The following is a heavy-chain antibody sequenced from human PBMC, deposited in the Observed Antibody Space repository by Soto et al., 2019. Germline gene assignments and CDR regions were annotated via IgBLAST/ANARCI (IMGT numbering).Heavy chain of an antibody. CDR1: GGSFSGYY. V-gene: IGHV4-34*01. Sequence: QVQLQQWGAGLLKPSETLSLTCAVYGGSFSGYYWSWIRQPPGKGLEWIGEINQSGSTNNNPSLKSRVTRSVDTSKNQLSLKLSSVTAADTAVYYCAREDIVVVVAATAFDIWGQGTMVTVSS. J-gene: IGHJ3*02. CDR2: INQSGST. D-gene: IGHD2-15*01. CDR3: AREDIVVVVAATAFDI.